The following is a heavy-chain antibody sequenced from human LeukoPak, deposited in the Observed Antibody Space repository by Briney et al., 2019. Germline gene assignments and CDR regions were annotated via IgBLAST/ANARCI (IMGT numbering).Heavy chain of an antibody. CDR2: ISSSSSAI. D-gene: IGHD3-9*01. V-gene: IGHV3-48*04. CDR1: GFTFSTYS. CDR3: AREILTGDFDY. J-gene: IGHJ4*02. Sequence: GGSLRLSCAASGFTFSTYSMNWVRQAPGKGLEWVSYISSSSSAIYYADSVKGRFAISRDNAKNSLYLQVNSLRVEDTAVYYCAREILTGDFDYWGQGTLVTVSS.